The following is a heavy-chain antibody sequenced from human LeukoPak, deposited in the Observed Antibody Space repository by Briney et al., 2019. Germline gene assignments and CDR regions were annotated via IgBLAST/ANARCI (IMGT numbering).Heavy chain of an antibody. CDR3: ARHGRGSTGGIDY. Sequence: SETLSLTCAVYGGSFSGYYWSWIRQPPGKGLEWIGEINHSGSTNYNPSLKSRVTISVDTSKNQFSLKLSSVTAADTAVYYCARHGRGSTGGIDYWGQGTLVTVSS. CDR1: GGSFSGYY. J-gene: IGHJ4*02. V-gene: IGHV4-34*01. CDR2: INHSGST. D-gene: IGHD3-16*01.